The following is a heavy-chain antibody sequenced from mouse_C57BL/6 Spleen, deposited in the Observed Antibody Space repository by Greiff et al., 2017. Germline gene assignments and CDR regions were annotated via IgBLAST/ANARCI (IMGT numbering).Heavy chain of an antibody. CDR1: GYAFSSSW. V-gene: IGHV1-82*01. CDR3: ARSAAQFDY. D-gene: IGHD3-2*02. J-gene: IGHJ2*01. CDR2: IYPGDGDT. Sequence: LQESGPELVKPGASVKISCKASGYAFSSSWMNWVKQRPGKGLEWIGRIYPGDGDTNYNGKFKGKATLTADKSSSTAYMQLSSLTSEDSAVYFCARSAAQFDYWGQGTTLTVSS.